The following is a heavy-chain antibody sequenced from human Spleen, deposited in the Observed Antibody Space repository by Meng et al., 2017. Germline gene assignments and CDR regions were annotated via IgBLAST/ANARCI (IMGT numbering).Heavy chain of an antibody. CDR3: ARDWKGISETYDY. V-gene: IGHV3-7*01. Sequence: GESLKISCAASGFTFSSYAMSWVRQAPGKGLEWVANINDDGREKKLLDSVKGRFTVSRDNAQNSVHLQMNSLRVEDTAVYYCARDWKGISETYDYWGQGTLVTVSS. CDR1: GFTFSSYA. CDR2: INDDGREK. D-gene: IGHD2-15*01. J-gene: IGHJ4*02.